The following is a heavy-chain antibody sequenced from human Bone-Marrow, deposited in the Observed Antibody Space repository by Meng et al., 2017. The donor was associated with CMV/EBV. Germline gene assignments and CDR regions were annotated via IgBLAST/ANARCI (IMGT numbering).Heavy chain of an antibody. V-gene: IGHV1-69*05. J-gene: IGHJ3*02. CDR2: IIPIFGTA. Sequence: SVKVSCKASGGTFSSYAISWVRQAPGQGLEWMGGIIPIFGTANYAQKFQGRVTITTDESTSTAYMELSSLRSEDTAVYYCARGRLYCSSTSCYPQAFDIWGQGTRVTGSS. D-gene: IGHD2-2*01. CDR3: ARGRLYCSSTSCYPQAFDI. CDR1: GGTFSSYA.